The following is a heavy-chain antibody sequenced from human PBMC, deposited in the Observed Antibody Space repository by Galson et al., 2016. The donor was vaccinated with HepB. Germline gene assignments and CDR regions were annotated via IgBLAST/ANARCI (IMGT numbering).Heavy chain of an antibody. CDR1: GFTLSKYA. CDR2: ISTNGISQ. Sequence: SLRLSCAASGFTLSKYALHWVRQAPGKGLEWVAVISTNGISQNYEDSVKGRFTVYRDNSKNTVDLQMNSLRPEDTAVYYCAKDQGILRHFDWLTYDAFDMWGQGNTVTVSS. V-gene: IGHV3-30*18. D-gene: IGHD3-9*01. J-gene: IGHJ3*02. CDR3: AKDQGILRHFDWLTYDAFDM.